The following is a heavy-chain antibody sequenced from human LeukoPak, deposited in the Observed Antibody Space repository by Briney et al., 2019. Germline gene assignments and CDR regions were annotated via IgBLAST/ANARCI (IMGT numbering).Heavy chain of an antibody. J-gene: IGHJ4*02. CDR3: ARESLDYGSGSFHFDY. CDR1: GFTFSTYG. D-gene: IGHD3-10*01. V-gene: IGHV3-23*01. CDR2: ISGSGGSR. Sequence: PGGSLRLSCAASGFTFSTYGMSWVRQAPGKGLEWVSGISGSGGSRFYTDSVKGRFTISRDNSKNTLYLQMNSLRAEDTAVYYCARESLDYGSGSFHFDYWGQGTLVTVSS.